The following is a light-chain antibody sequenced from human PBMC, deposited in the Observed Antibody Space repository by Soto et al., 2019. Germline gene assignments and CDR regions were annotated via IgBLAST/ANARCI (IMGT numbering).Light chain of an antibody. J-gene: IGKJ4*01. Sequence: EKVMTQSPATLSVSPGEGATLSGRASQSVNSNLDWNQHKPGQAPRLLCSGASTRAAGMPARFTGSGSGTEFTLTITSLQCGDFAVYFCQQSNDWPISFGGWTKVAIK. CDR3: QQSNDWPIS. V-gene: IGKV3-15*01. CDR1: QSVNSN. CDR2: GAS.